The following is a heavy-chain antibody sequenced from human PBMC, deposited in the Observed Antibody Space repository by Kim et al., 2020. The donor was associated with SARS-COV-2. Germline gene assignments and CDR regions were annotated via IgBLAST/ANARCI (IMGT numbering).Heavy chain of an antibody. D-gene: IGHD2-2*01. J-gene: IGHJ6*02. CDR2: MNPNSGNT. CDR1: GYTFTSYD. Sequence: ASVKVSCKASGYTFTSYDINWVRQATGQGLEWMGWMNPNSGNTGYAQKFQGRVTMTRNTSISTAYMELSSLRSEDTAVYYCARDQISSTAYYYYGMDVWGQGTTVTVSS. V-gene: IGHV1-8*01. CDR3: ARDQISSTAYYYYGMDV.